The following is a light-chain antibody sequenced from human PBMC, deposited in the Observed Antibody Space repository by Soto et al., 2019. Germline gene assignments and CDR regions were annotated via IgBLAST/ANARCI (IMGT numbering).Light chain of an antibody. CDR2: DVS. CDR1: SSDVGGYNY. Sequence: QSALTQPASVSGSPGQSITISCTRPSSDVGGYNYVSWYQHHPGKAPKLIIYDVSNRPSGVSIRFSGSKSDNTASLTISGLQPEDEADYHCSSYTTSNTRQIVFGTGTKVTVL. V-gene: IGLV2-14*03. CDR3: SSYTTSNTRQIV. J-gene: IGLJ1*01.